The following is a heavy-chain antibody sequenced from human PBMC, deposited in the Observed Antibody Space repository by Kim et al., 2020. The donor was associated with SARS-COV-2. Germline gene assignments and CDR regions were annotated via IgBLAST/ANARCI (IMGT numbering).Heavy chain of an antibody. D-gene: IGHD3-10*01. CDR1: GFTFSNYG. V-gene: IGHV3-23*01. Sequence: GGSLRLSCAASGFTFSNYGMSWVRQAPGKGLEWVWAIRDTGANTNYADSVKGRFTISRDNSKNTLFLQMNSLRAEDMAIYFCVRRGNDFGEVFVFDFWGQGTLVTVSS. CDR2: IRDTGANT. CDR3: VRRGNDFGEVFVFDF. J-gene: IGHJ4*02.